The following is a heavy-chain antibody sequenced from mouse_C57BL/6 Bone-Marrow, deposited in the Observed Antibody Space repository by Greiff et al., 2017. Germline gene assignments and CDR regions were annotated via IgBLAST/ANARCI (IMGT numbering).Heavy chain of an antibody. V-gene: IGHV14-4*01. D-gene: IGHD1-1*01. CDR2: IDPENGDT. J-gene: IGHJ3*01. Sequence: VQLQQSGAELVRPGASVKLSCTASGFNIKDDYMHWVKQRPEQGLEWIGWIDPENGDTEYASKFQGKATITADTSSNTAYLQRSSLTSEDTAVYYCANPPDYYVSSQFAYWGQGTLVTVSA. CDR3: ANPPDYYVSSQFAY. CDR1: GFNIKDDY.